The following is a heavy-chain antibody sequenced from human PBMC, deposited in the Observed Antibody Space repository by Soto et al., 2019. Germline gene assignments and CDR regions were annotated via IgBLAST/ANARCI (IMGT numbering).Heavy chain of an antibody. CDR3: ARIYPGFWFDP. CDR1: GGSISSGDCY. Sequence: SETLSLTCTVSGGSISSGDCYWSWIRQPPGKGLEWIGYIYYSGSTYYNPSLKSRVTISVDTSKNQFSLKLSSVTAADTAVYYCARIYPGFWFDPWGQGTLVTVSS. CDR2: IYYSGST. J-gene: IGHJ5*02. D-gene: IGHD5-12*01. V-gene: IGHV4-30-4*01.